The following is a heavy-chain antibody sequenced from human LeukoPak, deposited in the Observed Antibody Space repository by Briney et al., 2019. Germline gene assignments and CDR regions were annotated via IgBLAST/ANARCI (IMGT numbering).Heavy chain of an antibody. CDR3: ARTIKDYYDSSGYYFGLDY. CDR1: GYSFTSYS. V-gene: IGHV5-51*04. Sequence: GESLKTSCKGSGYSFTSYSIGWVRQLPGKGLEWMGIFYPVDSATSYSPSFQGQVTISAAKPISHAYLQWTGLKAWHRAMYYCARTIKDYYDSSGYYFGLDYWGQGTLVTVSS. D-gene: IGHD3-22*01. J-gene: IGHJ4*02. CDR2: FYPVDSAT.